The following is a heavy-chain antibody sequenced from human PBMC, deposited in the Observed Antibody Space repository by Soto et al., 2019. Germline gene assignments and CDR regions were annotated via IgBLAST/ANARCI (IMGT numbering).Heavy chain of an antibody. J-gene: IGHJ1*01. V-gene: IGHV3-23*01. CDR3: AKGYSSSSEPGYFQH. D-gene: IGHD6-19*01. CDR2: ISGSGGST. CDR1: GFTFSSYA. Sequence: GGSLRLSCAASGFTFSSYAMNWVRQAPGKGLEWVSVISGSGGSTYYADSVKGRFTISRDNSKNTLYLQMNSLRAEDTAVYYCAKGYSSSSEPGYFQHWGQGTLVTVSS.